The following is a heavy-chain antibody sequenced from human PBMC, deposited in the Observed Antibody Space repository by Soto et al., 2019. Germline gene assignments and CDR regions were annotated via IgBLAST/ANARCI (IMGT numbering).Heavy chain of an antibody. J-gene: IGHJ4*02. CDR1: GYTLTELS. D-gene: IGHD6-19*01. Sequence: ASVKVSCKVSGYTLTELSMHWVRQAPGKGLEWMGGFDPEDGETIYAQKFQGRVTMNEDTSTDTAYMELSSLRSEDTAVYYCATDQTRIAVAGRGHFDYWGQGTLVTVSS. CDR2: FDPEDGET. CDR3: ATDQTRIAVAGRGHFDY. V-gene: IGHV1-24*01.